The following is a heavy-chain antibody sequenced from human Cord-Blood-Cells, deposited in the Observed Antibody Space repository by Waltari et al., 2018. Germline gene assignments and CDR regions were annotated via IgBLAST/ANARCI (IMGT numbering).Heavy chain of an antibody. CDR1: GFTFSSYA. V-gene: IGHV3-30-3*01. CDR3: ARGAGGVRAFYYMDV. J-gene: IGHJ6*03. Sequence: QVQLVESGGGVVQPGRSLRLSCAASGFTFSSYAMPWVRPAPGKGLERVAVISYDGSNKYYADSVKGRFTISRDNSKNTLYLQMNSLRAEDTAVYYCARGAGGVRAFYYMDVWGKGTTVTVSS. D-gene: IGHD3-10*02. CDR2: ISYDGSNK.